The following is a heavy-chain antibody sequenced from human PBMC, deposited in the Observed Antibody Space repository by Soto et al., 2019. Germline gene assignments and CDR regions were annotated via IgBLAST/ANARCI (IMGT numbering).Heavy chain of an antibody. CDR1: GFTFSSYA. CDR3: AKSYNWNNIWDYYYYGMDV. V-gene: IGHV3-23*01. Sequence: GGSLRLSCAASGFTFSSYAMSWVRQAPGKGLEWVSAISGSGGSTYYADSVKGRFTISRDNSKNTLYLQMNSLRAEDTAVYYCAKSYNWNNIWDYYYYGMDVWGQGTTVTVSS. J-gene: IGHJ6*02. D-gene: IGHD1-20*01. CDR2: ISGSGGST.